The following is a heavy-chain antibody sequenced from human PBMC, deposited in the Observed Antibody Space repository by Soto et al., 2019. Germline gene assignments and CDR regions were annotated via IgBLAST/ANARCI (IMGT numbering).Heavy chain of an antibody. V-gene: IGHV4-39*01. Sequence: QLQLQESGPGLVKPSETLSLTCTVSGDSVTISDYYWGWIRQPPGKGLEWIGSIHYSGSTYYNPSLKSRVTISGETSKKQSSLKLISVTAADAAVYYCAAHDSGGYYAEYWGQGTLVTVSA. CDR1: GDSVTISDYY. CDR2: IHYSGST. CDR3: AAHDSGGYYAEY. D-gene: IGHD3-22*01. J-gene: IGHJ4*02.